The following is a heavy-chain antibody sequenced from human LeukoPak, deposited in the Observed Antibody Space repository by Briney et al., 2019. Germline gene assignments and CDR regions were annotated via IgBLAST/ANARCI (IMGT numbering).Heavy chain of an antibody. Sequence: SETLSLTCAVYGGSFSGYYWSWIRQPPGKGLEWIGEINHSGSTNYNPSLKSRVTISVDTSKNQFSLKLSSVTAADTAVYYCARGPLVGATLGYWGQGTLVTVSS. CDR3: ARGPLVGATLGY. D-gene: IGHD1-26*01. J-gene: IGHJ4*02. CDR1: GGSFSGYY. CDR2: INHSGST. V-gene: IGHV4-34*01.